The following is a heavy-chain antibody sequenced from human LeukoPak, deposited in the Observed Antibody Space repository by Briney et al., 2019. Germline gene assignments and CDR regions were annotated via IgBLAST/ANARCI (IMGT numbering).Heavy chain of an antibody. V-gene: IGHV4-4*07. CDR1: GGSISSYY. Sequence: SETLSLTCTVSGGSISSYYWSWIRQPAGKGLEWIGRIYTSGSTNYNPSLKSRVTISVGTSKNQFSLKLSSVTAADTAVYYCARQVEMATINDAFDIWGQGTMVTVSS. CDR3: ARQVEMATINDAFDI. J-gene: IGHJ3*02. D-gene: IGHD5-24*01. CDR2: IYTSGST.